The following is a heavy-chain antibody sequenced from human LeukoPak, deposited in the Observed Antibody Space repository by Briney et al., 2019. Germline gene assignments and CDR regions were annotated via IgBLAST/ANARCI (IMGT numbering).Heavy chain of an antibody. CDR1: GFTFSSYW. D-gene: IGHD6-19*01. CDR3: ATSIAVAFFDY. V-gene: IGHV3-74*01. J-gene: IGHJ4*02. CDR2: INSDGSTT. Sequence: GGSLRLSCAASGFTFSSYWMHWVRQAPGKGLVWVSRINSDGSTTEYADSVKGRFTISRDNSKNTLFLQMNSLRAEDTAVYFCATSIAVAFFDYWGQGTLVTVSS.